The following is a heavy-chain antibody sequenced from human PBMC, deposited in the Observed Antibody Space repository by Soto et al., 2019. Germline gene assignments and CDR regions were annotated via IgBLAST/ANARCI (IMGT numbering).Heavy chain of an antibody. Sequence: EVQLLESGGGLVQPGGSLRLSCAASGFTFGNFAMSWVRQAPGKGLQWVSAISGNGGSTYYPDSVKGRFTISRDNSKNTLYLQLSSLRAEDTAIYYCAKTRATVTTRFFDYWGQGTLVTVSS. V-gene: IGHV3-23*01. CDR1: GFTFGNFA. CDR2: ISGNGGST. J-gene: IGHJ4*02. D-gene: IGHD4-17*01. CDR3: AKTRATVTTRFFDY.